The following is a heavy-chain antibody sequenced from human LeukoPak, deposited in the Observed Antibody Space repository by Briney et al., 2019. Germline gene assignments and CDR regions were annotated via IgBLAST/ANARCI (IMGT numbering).Heavy chain of an antibody. D-gene: IGHD2-2*01. CDR1: GYSFTNYW. CDR2: RNPADSDT. CDR3: ARVYCSSTSCHPRNAFDI. Sequence: GESLKISCKGSGYSFTNYWIGWVRQVPGKGLEWMGLRNPADSDTRYSPAFEGQVTISVDMSISTTYLQWSSLKASDTAMYYCARVYCSSTSCHPRNAFDIWGQGTMVTVSS. V-gene: IGHV5-51*01. J-gene: IGHJ3*02.